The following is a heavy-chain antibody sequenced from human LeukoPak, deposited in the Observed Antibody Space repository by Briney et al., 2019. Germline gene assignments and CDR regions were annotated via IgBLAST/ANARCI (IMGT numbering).Heavy chain of an antibody. CDR2: INHSGST. J-gene: IGHJ5*02. V-gene: IGHV4-34*01. CDR3: ARGHDTIFGVVTPNWFDP. D-gene: IGHD3-3*01. Sequence: SETLSLTCAVYGGPFSGYYWSWIRQPPGKGLEWIGEINHSGSTNYNPSLKSRVTISVDTSKNQFSLKLSSVTAADTAVYYCARGHDTIFGVVTPNWFDPWGQGTLVTVSS. CDR1: GGPFSGYY.